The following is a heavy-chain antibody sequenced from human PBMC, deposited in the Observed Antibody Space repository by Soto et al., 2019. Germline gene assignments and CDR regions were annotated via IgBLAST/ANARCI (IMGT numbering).Heavy chain of an antibody. V-gene: IGHV3-23*01. CDR2: ISTSGDRP. J-gene: IGHJ4*01. CDR3: AFTWTFHSQY. CDR1: GFTFSGYA. Sequence: GGAQRLSCAGSGFTFSGYAMTWVRQAPGKGLEWVSVISTSGDRPDYADSVKGRFTISRDNSKNMLYLQMNSLRAEDTAIYYCAFTWTFHSQYWGHGTPVTFSS. D-gene: IGHD3-16*01.